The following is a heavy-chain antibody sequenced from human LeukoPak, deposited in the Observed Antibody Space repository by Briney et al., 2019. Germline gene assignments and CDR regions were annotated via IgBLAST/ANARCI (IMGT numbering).Heavy chain of an antibody. J-gene: IGHJ4*02. CDR3: ASGGYYDSSGYYIVQFDY. D-gene: IGHD3-22*01. CDR2: IYYSGST. V-gene: IGHV4-59*01. Sequence: TLSLTCTVSGGSISSYYWSWIRQPPGKGLEWIGYIYYSGSTNYNPSLKSRVTISVDTSKNQFSLKLSSVTAADTAVYYCASGGYYDSSGYYIVQFDYWGQGTLVTVSS. CDR1: GGSISSYY.